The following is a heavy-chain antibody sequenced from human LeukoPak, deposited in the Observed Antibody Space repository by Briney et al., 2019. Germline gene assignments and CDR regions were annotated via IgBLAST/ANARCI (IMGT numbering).Heavy chain of an antibody. Sequence: SSETLSLPCTVWGGSISSYYWIWIPQPPGKGLECIGYLYYSGSTNYNPSLKSRVNISVDTSKNQFSLKLSSVTAADTAVYYCARGLENYYDSSGYYRFFDYWGQGTLVTVSS. CDR1: GGSISSYY. D-gene: IGHD3-22*01. CDR3: ARGLENYYDSSGYYRFFDY. J-gene: IGHJ4*02. CDR2: LYYSGST. V-gene: IGHV4-59*08.